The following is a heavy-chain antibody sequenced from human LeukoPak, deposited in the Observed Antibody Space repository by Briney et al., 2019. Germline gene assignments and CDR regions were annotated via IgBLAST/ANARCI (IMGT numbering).Heavy chain of an antibody. D-gene: IGHD1/OR15-1a*01. V-gene: IGHV3-53*01. J-gene: IGHJ5*02. Sequence: PGGSLRLSCAASGFTVNSNLMSWVRQAPGKGLEWVSVIYSGGSTHYADSVKGRFTISRDNSKNTVYLQMNSLRAEDTAVYYCARVKTARTNWFDPWGQGTLVTVSS. CDR1: GFTVNSNL. CDR3: ARVKTARTNWFDP. CDR2: IYSGGST.